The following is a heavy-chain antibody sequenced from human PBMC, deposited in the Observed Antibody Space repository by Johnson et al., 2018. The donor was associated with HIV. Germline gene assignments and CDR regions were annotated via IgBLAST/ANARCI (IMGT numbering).Heavy chain of an antibody. CDR1: GFTFSDYY. CDR2: ISSSGSTT. D-gene: IGHD3-22*01. J-gene: IGHJ3*01. CDR3: AKSQDRSAHDYDFDL. Sequence: VQLVESGGGLVKPGGSLRLSCAASGFTFSDYYMSWIRQAPGKGLEWVSYISSSGSTTYYADSVKGRFTISRDNSKNMLFLQMNSLRAEDTAVYYCAKSQDRSAHDYDFDLWGQGTVVTVSS. V-gene: IGHV3-11*01.